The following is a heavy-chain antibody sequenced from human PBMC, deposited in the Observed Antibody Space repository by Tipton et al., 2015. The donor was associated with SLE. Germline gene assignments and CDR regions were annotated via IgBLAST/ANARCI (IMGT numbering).Heavy chain of an antibody. CDR2: VSYSGIT. CDR3: ARALAGSGYFDLDY. D-gene: IGHD5-12*01. Sequence: TLSLTCTVSGGSISSHFWSWIRQPPGKGLEWVGYVSYSGITNYNPSLKSRVTISVDTSKNQFSLRLSSVTAADTAVYYCARALAGSGYFDLDYWGQGTLVTVSS. CDR1: GGSISSHF. V-gene: IGHV4-59*08. J-gene: IGHJ4*02.